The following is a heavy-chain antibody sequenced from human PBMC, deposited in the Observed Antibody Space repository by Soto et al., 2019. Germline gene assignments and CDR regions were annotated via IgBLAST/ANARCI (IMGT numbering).Heavy chain of an antibody. V-gene: IGHV4-34*01. J-gene: IGHJ5*02. CDR1: GGSFSGYY. CDR3: ARGYKYYDFLSGYDTLNWFDP. Sequence: PSETLSLTCAVYGGSFSGYYWSWIRQPPGKGLEWIGEINHSGSTNYNPSLKSRVTISVDTSKNQFSLKLSSVTAADTAVYYCARGYKYYDFLSGYDTLNWFDPWGQRTLVPVSS. CDR2: INHSGST. D-gene: IGHD3-9*01.